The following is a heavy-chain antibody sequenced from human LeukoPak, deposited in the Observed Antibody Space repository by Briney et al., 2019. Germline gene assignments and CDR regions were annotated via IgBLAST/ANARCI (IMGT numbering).Heavy chain of an antibody. Sequence: GGSLRLSCVTSGFTFSSYGMHWVRQVPGKGLEWVAVISYDAKSNYHVDSVKGRFTISRDNSKNTLYLQMNSLRAEDTAVYYCASSGGVTFDYWGQGTLVAVSS. CDR1: GFTFSSYG. V-gene: IGHV3-30*03. J-gene: IGHJ4*02. D-gene: IGHD5-12*01. CDR2: ISYDAKSN. CDR3: ASSGGVTFDY.